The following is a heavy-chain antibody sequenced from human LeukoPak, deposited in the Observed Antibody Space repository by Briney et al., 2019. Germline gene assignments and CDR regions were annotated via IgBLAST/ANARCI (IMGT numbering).Heavy chain of an antibody. CDR2: ISAYNGNT. Sequence: ASVKVSCKASGYTFTSYGISWVRQAPGQGLEWMGWISAYNGNTNYAQKLQGRVTMTTDTSTSTAYMELRSLRSDDTAVYYCVRGGYSYGPDYGMDVWGQGTTVTVSS. CDR1: GYTFTSYG. J-gene: IGHJ6*02. CDR3: VRGGYSYGPDYGMDV. V-gene: IGHV1-18*01. D-gene: IGHD5-18*01.